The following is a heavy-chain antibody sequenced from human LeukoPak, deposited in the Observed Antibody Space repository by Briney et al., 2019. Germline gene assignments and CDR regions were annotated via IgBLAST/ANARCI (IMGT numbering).Heavy chain of an antibody. D-gene: IGHD5-12*01. CDR1: GSTFSGYY. Sequence: ASVKVSCTASGSTFSGYYMHWVRQAPGQGPGLMGWINTNSGGTNYAQKFQGKVTMTRDTSITTAYMDLSRMSSDDTAVDYCARDEYSGFDKSKHFDSWGQGTLVTVSS. CDR3: ARDEYSGFDKSKHFDS. J-gene: IGHJ4*02. V-gene: IGHV1-2*02. CDR2: INTNSGGT.